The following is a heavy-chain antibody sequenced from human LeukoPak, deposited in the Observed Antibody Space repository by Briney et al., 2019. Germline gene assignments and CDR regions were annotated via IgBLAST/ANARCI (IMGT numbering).Heavy chain of an antibody. V-gene: IGHV1-18*01. D-gene: IGHD3-22*01. CDR1: GYTFTSYG. CDR2: ISAYNGNT. Sequence: ASVKVSCKASGYTFTSYGISWVRQAPGQGLEWMGWISAYNGNTNYAQKLQGRVTMTTDTSTSTAYMELSSLRSEDTAVYYCARGPLGYYDSSGYYYYYYYYMDVWGKGTTVTVSS. J-gene: IGHJ6*03. CDR3: ARGPLGYYDSSGYYYYYYYYMDV.